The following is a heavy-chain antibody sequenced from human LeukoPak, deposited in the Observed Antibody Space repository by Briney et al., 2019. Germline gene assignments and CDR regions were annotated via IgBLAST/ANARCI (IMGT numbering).Heavy chain of an antibody. V-gene: IGHV4-34*01. D-gene: IGHD3-9*01. J-gene: IGHJ4*02. CDR1: GGSISTYY. CDR2: INHSGST. CDR3: ARGSTTILRYFDWLPRVYFDY. Sequence: SETLSLTCTVSGGSISTYYWSCIRQPPGKGLEWIGEINHSGSTNCNPSLKSRVTISVDTSKNQFSLKLSSVTAADTAVYYCARGSTTILRYFDWLPRVYFDYWGQGTLVTVSS.